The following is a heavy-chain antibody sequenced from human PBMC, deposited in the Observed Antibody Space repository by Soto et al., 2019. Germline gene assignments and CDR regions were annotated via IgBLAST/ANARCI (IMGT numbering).Heavy chain of an antibody. CDR2: ISWNSGSI. CDR1: GFTFDDYA. V-gene: IGHV3-9*01. Sequence: EVQLVESGGGLVQPGRSLRLSCAASGFTFDDYAMHWVRQAPGKGLEWVSGISWNSGSIGYADSVKGRFTISRDNAKNSLYLQMNSLRAEDTALYYCAKDFKTTVRVWYFDYWGQGTLVTVSS. CDR3: AKDFKTTVRVWYFDY. J-gene: IGHJ4*02. D-gene: IGHD4-4*01.